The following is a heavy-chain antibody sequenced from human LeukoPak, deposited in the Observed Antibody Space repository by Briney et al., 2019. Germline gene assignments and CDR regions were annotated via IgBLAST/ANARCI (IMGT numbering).Heavy chain of an antibody. J-gene: IGHJ5*02. Sequence: SETLSLTCTVSGGSNSSYHWSWIRQPPGKGLEWIGYIYYSGSTNYNPSLKSRVTISVDTSKNQFSLKLSSVTAADTAVYYCARRDSSGWSNWFDPWGQGTLVTVSS. V-gene: IGHV4-59*01. D-gene: IGHD6-19*01. CDR2: IYYSGST. CDR1: GGSNSSYH. CDR3: ARRDSSGWSNWFDP.